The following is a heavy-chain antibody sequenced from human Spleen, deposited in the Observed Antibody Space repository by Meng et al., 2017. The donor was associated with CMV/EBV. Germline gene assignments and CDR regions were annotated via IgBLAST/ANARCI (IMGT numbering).Heavy chain of an antibody. V-gene: IGHV3-30*02. D-gene: IGHD6-13*01. CDR2: IRYDGNYK. J-gene: IGHJ4*02. CDR3: AKGDGSSWYILDS. Sequence: GESLKISCAASGFTFSNYAMHWVRQAPGKGLEWVAFIRYDGNYKYYADSVKGRFTISRDNSKNRLYLQMNSLRAEDTAVYYCAKGDGSSWYILDSWGQGTLVTVSS. CDR1: GFTFSNYA.